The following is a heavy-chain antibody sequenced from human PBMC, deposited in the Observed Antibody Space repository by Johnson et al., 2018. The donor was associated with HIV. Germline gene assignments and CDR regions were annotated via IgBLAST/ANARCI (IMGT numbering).Heavy chain of an antibody. Sequence: QVQLVESGGGVVQPGRSLRLSCAASGFTFSSYSMHWVRQAPGKGLEWVAVISSDGSNKYYADSMKGRITISRDNSKNTLYLKMNSLGAENTAVYYGARDYRGRTVDAFDVWGQGTLVIVSS. D-gene: IGHD3-16*02. J-gene: IGHJ3*01. CDR2: ISSDGSNK. CDR3: ARDYRGRTVDAFDV. V-gene: IGHV3-30*04. CDR1: GFTFSSYS.